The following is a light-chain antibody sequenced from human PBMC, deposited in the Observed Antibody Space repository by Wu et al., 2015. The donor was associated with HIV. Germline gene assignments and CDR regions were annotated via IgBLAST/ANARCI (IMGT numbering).Light chain of an antibody. V-gene: IGKV1-39*01. CDR3: QQSYDTPRT. CDR1: ENINNY. J-gene: IGKJ1*01. CDR2: AAS. Sequence: DIQMTQSPSSLSASVGDRVIITCRTSENINNYLNWYQQKPGKAPKLLIYAASNLQRGVPSRFSGSGSGTDFTLTITSLQPEDFATYYCQQSYDTPRTFGQGTKVEIK.